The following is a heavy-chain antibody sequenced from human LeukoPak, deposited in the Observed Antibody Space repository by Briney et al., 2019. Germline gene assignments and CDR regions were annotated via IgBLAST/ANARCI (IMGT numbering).Heavy chain of an antibody. Sequence: PSETLSLTCIVSGGSISSYYWSWIRQPPGKGLEWIGYIYYSGSTNYNPSLKSRVTISVDTSKNQFSLKLSSVTAADTAVYYCAGAPYYYYYMDVWGKGTTVTVSS. J-gene: IGHJ6*03. V-gene: IGHV4-59*01. CDR3: AGAPYYYYYMDV. CDR2: IYYSGST. CDR1: GGSISSYY.